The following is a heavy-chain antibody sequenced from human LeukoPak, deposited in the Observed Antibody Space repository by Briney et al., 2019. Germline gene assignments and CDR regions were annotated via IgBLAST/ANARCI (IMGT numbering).Heavy chain of an antibody. V-gene: IGHV5-51*01. CDR3: ARLPYYHYYYMDV. J-gene: IGHJ6*03. CDR1: GYTFTNYW. CDR2: NYPGDFDT. Sequence: GDSMKISCKGSGYTFTNYWIGWVRQMLGKGPEWMGINYPGDFDTRYSPSFQGQVTISVDRSNSTAYLQWNSLKASDTAMYYCARLPYYHYYYMDVWGKGTTVTVSS.